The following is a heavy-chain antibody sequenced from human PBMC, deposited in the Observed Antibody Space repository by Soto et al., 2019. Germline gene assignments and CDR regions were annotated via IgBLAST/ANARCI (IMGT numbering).Heavy chain of an antibody. Sequence: QITLKESGPTLVKPTQTLTLTCTFSGFSLSTSGVGVGWIRQPPGKALEWLALIYWDDDKRYSPSLKSRLTITXXTXKXXVVLTMTNMDPVDTATYYCAHSYVDIVATRGAFDIWGQGTMVTVSS. CDR3: AHSYVDIVATRGAFDI. J-gene: IGHJ3*02. CDR1: GFSLSTSGVG. V-gene: IGHV2-5*02. CDR2: IYWDDDK. D-gene: IGHD5-12*01.